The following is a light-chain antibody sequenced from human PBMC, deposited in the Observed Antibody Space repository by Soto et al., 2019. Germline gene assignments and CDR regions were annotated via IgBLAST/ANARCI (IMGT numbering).Light chain of an antibody. Sequence: QSVLTQPPSASGTPGQRVTISCSGSRSNIGSNTVNWYHQLPGTAPKLLIYSNNQRPSGVPDRFSGYKSGTSASLDISGLPSDDEADYYCAAWDDSLNGYVFGTGTKLTVL. CDR3: AAWDDSLNGYV. V-gene: IGLV1-44*01. CDR1: RSNIGSNT. J-gene: IGLJ1*01. CDR2: SNN.